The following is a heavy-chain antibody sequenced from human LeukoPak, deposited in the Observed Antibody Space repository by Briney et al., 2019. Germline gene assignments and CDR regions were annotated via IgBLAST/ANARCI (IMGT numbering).Heavy chain of an antibody. D-gene: IGHD1-26*01. Sequence: GGSLRLSCAASGLTFSIYSMNWVRQAPGKGLEWVSAISGSGGSTYYADSVKGRFTISRDNSKNTLYLQMNSLRAEDTAVYYCAKDKLLTDYWGQGTLVTVSS. CDR1: GLTFSIYS. V-gene: IGHV3-23*01. J-gene: IGHJ4*02. CDR3: AKDKLLTDY. CDR2: ISGSGGST.